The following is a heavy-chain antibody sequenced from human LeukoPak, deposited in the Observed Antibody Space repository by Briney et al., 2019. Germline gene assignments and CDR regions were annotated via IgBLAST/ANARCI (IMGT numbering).Heavy chain of an antibody. CDR2: INHSGST. V-gene: IGHV4-34*01. CDR1: GGSFSGYY. Sequence: SETLSLTCAVYGGSFSGYYWGWIRQPPGKGLEWIGEINHSGSTNYNPSLKSRVTISVDTSKNQFSLKLSSVTAADTAVYYCARVEMATIWLVPAAFDIWGQGTMVTVSS. J-gene: IGHJ3*02. D-gene: IGHD3-9*01. CDR3: ARVEMATIWLVPAAFDI.